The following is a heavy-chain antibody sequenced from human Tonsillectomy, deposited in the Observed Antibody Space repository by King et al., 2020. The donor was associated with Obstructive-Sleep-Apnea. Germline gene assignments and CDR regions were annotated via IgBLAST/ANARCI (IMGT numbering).Heavy chain of an antibody. CDR2: MYYSGST. CDR3: ASRLPPGAFDI. CDR1: GGSISSYF. Sequence: QLQESGPGLVKPSETLSLTCTVSGGSISSYFWSWIRQPPGKRLDWIGYMYYSGSTNYNPSLKSRVTISVDTSKNQFSLKLFSVTAADTAMYFCASRLPPGAFDIWGRGTMVTVSS. D-gene: IGHD4-11*01. J-gene: IGHJ3*02. V-gene: IGHV4-59*01.